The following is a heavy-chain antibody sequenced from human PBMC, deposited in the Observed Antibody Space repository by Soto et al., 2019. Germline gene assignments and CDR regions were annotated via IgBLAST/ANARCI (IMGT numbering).Heavy chain of an antibody. CDR2: ISHDGSDK. Sequence: GVSLRLSCAASRFTFSSYAMHWVRQGPGKGLEWVAAISHDGSDKYYVDSVKGRFTISRDNSKNTLYLRMNSLRVEDTAVYYCAREPVRRLQGPDYSYYGMDVWGQGTTVTVSS. D-gene: IGHD6-25*01. CDR1: RFTFSSYA. CDR3: AREPVRRLQGPDYSYYGMDV. J-gene: IGHJ6*02. V-gene: IGHV3-30-3*01.